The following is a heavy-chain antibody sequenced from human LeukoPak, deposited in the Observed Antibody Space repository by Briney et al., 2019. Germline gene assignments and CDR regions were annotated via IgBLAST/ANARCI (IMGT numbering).Heavy chain of an antibody. D-gene: IGHD3-16*01. V-gene: IGHV3-20*04. J-gene: IGHJ4*02. CDR1: GFTFSIYA. Sequence: GGSLRLSCAASGFTFSIYAMTWVRQAPGKGLEWVSGINWRGDTTAYADSVKGRFTISRDNAKNSLYLQMNSLTDEDTALYYCARDYNDHTNSLIDYWGQGTLVTVSS. CDR2: INWRGDTT. CDR3: ARDYNDHTNSLIDY.